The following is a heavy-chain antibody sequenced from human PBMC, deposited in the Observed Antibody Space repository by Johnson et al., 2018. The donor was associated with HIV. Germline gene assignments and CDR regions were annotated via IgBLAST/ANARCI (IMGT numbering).Heavy chain of an antibody. J-gene: IGHJ3*02. Sequence: VQLVESGGGLVQPGGSLRLSCAASGFTFDDYAMHWVRQAPGKGLAWVSGISWNSGSIGYADSVKGRFTISRDNSKNTLYLQMNSLRPEDTAVYYCAKGLSLSGSYSYDAFDIWGQGTMVIVSS. D-gene: IGHD1-26*01. CDR1: GFTFDDYA. CDR2: ISWNSGSI. V-gene: IGHV3-9*01. CDR3: AKGLSLSGSYSYDAFDI.